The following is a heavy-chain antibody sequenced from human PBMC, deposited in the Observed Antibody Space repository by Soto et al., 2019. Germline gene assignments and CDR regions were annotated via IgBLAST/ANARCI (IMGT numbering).Heavy chain of an antibody. V-gene: IGHV1-2*04. D-gene: IGHD3-3*01. J-gene: IGHJ6*02. CDR3: ARTNYDFWSGAAKNYGMDV. Sequence: ASVKVSCTASGYTFTGYYMHWVRQAPGQGLEWMGWINPNSGGTNYAQKFQGWVTMTRDTSISTAYMELSRLRSDDTAVYYCARTNYDFWSGAAKNYGMDVWGQGTTVTVSS. CDR2: INPNSGGT. CDR1: GYTFTGYY.